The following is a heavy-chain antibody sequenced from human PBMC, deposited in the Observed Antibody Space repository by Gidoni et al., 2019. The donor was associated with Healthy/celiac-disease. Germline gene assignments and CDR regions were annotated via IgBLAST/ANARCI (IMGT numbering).Heavy chain of an antibody. D-gene: IGHD1-26*01. Sequence: QVQLVESGGGVVQPGRSLRLCCAASGSTFSSYGMHWVRQAPGKGLEWVAVISYDGSNKYYADSVKGRFTISRDNYKNTLYLQMNSLRAEDTAVYYCAKGAKELPTRNWGQGTLVTVSS. CDR2: ISYDGSNK. CDR3: AKGAKELPTRN. CDR1: GSTFSSYG. V-gene: IGHV3-30*18. J-gene: IGHJ4*02.